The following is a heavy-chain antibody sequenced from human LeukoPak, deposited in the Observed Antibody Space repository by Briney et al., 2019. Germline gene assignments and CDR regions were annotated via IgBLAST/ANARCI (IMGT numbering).Heavy chain of an antibody. D-gene: IGHD2-21*01. CDR2: ISYDGSNK. Sequence: GGSLRLSCAASGFTFSSYGMHWVRQAPGKGLEWVAVISYDGSNKYYADSVKGRFTISRDNSKNTLYLQMHSLRAEDTAVYYCAKIFGGHSTEYFQPWGQGTLVTVSS. CDR1: GFTFSSYG. CDR3: AKIFGGHSTEYFQP. V-gene: IGHV3-30*18. J-gene: IGHJ1*01.